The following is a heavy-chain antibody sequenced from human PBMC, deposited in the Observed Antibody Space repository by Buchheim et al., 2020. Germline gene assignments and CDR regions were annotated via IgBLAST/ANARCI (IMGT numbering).Heavy chain of an antibody. CDR2: IIPILGIA. CDR1: GGTFSSYT. V-gene: IGHV1-69*02. CDR3: ARTCYYDSRAPCGFDP. J-gene: IGHJ5*02. D-gene: IGHD3-22*01. Sequence: QVQLVQSGAEVKKPGSSVKVSCKASGGTFSSYTISWVRQAPGQGLEWMGRIIPILGIANYAQKFQGRVTITADKSTSTAYMELSSLRSEDTAVYYCARTCYYDSRAPCGFDPWGQGTL.